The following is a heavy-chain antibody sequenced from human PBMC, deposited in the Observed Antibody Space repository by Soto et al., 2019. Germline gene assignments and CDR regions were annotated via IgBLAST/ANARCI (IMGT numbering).Heavy chain of an antibody. J-gene: IGHJ4*02. CDR1: GGSVYSNGHY. Sequence: SETLSLTCIVSGGSVYSNGHYWGWIRQPPGKGLEWIGSIDNNGVTNYNSSLKSRVTISRDTSKNQFSLRLASVTAADTAVYYCGKILVGATGHTDADSWGPGTLVTVSS. CDR2: IDNNGVT. CDR3: GKILVGATGHTDADS. D-gene: IGHD2-15*01. V-gene: IGHV4-39*01.